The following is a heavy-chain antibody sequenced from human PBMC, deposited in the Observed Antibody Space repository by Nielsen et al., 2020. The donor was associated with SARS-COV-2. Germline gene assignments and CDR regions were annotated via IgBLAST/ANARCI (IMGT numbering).Heavy chain of an antibody. CDR2: INPNSGGT. J-gene: IGHJ3*02. V-gene: IGHV1-2*02. CDR3: ARGGRGGNSGDAFDI. Sequence: ASVKVSCKASGGTFSSYAISWVRQAPGQGLEWMGWINPNSGGTNYAQKFQGRVTMTRDTSISTAYVELSRLRSDDTAVYYCARGGRGGNSGDAFDIWGQGTMVTVSS. CDR1: GGTFSSYA. D-gene: IGHD4-23*01.